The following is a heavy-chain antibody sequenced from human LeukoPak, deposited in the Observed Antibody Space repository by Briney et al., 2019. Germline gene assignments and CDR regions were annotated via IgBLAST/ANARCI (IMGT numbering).Heavy chain of an antibody. CDR1: GFTFSHYA. D-gene: IGHD7-27*01. CDR3: ARDLNWETY. J-gene: IGHJ4*02. Sequence: GGSLRLSCAASGFTFSHYAMNWVRQAPGKGLEWVSSISGDSTDIYYADSVKGRFTISRDNAKNSLHLQINSLRAEDTAVYYCARDLNWETYWGQGTLVTVSS. CDR2: ISGDSTDI. V-gene: IGHV3-21*01.